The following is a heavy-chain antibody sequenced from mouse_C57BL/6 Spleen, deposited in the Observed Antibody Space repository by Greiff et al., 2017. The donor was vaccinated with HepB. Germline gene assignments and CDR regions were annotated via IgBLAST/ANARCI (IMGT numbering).Heavy chain of an antibody. D-gene: IGHD2-1*01. V-gene: IGHV1-18*01. Sequence: EVQLQQSGPELVKPGASVKIPCKASGYTFTDYNMDWVKQSHGKSLEWIGDINPNNGGTIYNQKFKGKATLTVDKSSSTAYMELRSLTSEDTAVYYCAREDGNSGFAYWGQGTLVTVSA. J-gene: IGHJ3*01. CDR2: INPNNGGT. CDR1: GYTFTDYN. CDR3: AREDGNSGFAY.